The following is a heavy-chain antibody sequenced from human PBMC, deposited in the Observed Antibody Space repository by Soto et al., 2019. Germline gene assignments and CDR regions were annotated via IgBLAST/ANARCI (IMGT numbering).Heavy chain of an antibody. D-gene: IGHD2-2*01. V-gene: IGHV3-7*01. Sequence: VGSLRLSCAASGFTFSSYWMSWVRQAPGKGLEWVANIKQDGSEKYYVDSVKGRFTISRDNAKNSLYLQMNGLRAEDTAVYYCARIVVVPAARSYYYGMDVWGQGTTVTVSS. CDR2: IKQDGSEK. J-gene: IGHJ6*02. CDR3: ARIVVVPAARSYYYGMDV. CDR1: GFTFSSYW.